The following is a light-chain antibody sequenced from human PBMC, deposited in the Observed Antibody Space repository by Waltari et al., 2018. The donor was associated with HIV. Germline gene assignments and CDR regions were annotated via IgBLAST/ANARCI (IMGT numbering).Light chain of an antibody. J-gene: IGLJ2*01. CDR3: QAWDSSTVV. CDR1: KLGNKF. V-gene: IGLV3-1*01. CDR2: QDR. Sequence: SYELAQPPSVSVSQGQTASITCSGDKLGNKFAAWYQQKPGQSPVVVMYQDRSRPSGIPERFSGSNSGNTATLTISGTQAMDEADYYCQAWDSSTVVFGGGTKLTVL.